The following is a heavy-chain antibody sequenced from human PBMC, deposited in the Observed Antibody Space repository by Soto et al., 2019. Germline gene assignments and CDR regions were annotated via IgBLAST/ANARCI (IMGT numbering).Heavy chain of an antibody. Sequence: EVQLVESGGGLVQPGRSLRLSCAASGFTFDDYAMHWVRQAPGKGLEWVSGISWNSGSIGYADSVKGRFTISRDNAKNSLYLQMNSLRAEDTALYYCAKDIRAVPYSSSSAFDYWGQGTLATVSS. CDR1: GFTFDDYA. J-gene: IGHJ4*02. CDR2: ISWNSGSI. D-gene: IGHD6-6*01. V-gene: IGHV3-9*01. CDR3: AKDIRAVPYSSSSAFDY.